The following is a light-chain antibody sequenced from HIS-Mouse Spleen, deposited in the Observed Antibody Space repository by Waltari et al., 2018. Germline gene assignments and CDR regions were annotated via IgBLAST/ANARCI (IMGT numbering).Light chain of an antibody. CDR2: DDS. CDR1: NIGPKS. CDR3: QVWDSSSDHRV. J-gene: IGLJ3*02. V-gene: IGLV3-21*02. Sequence: SYVLTQPPSVSVAPEQTARITCGGNNIGPKSEHWYQQKPGQAPVPVFYDDSDRPSGIPERFSGSNSGTTATLTISRVEAGDEADYYCQVWDSSSDHRVFGGGTKLTVL.